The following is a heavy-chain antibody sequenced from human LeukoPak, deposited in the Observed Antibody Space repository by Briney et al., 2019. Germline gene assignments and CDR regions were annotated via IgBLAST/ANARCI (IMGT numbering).Heavy chain of an antibody. V-gene: IGHV4-34*01. Sequence: SETLSLTCAVYVGSFSGYHWNWIRQPPGKGPEWIGEVNESGGTNYNPSLKSRVTISVDTSKNQFSLMLTSATAADTAVYYCARGVVITGLDYWGQGTLVTVSS. CDR1: VGSFSGYH. D-gene: IGHD3-22*01. J-gene: IGHJ4*02. CDR3: ARGVVITGLDY. CDR2: VNESGGT.